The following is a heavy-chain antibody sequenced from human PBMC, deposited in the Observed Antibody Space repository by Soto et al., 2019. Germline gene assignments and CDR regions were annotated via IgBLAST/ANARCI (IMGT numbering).Heavy chain of an antibody. D-gene: IGHD6-13*01. V-gene: IGHV1-2*04. CDR2: INPNSGGT. J-gene: IGHJ1*01. CDR3: ATGYSSSWPTEYFQH. Sequence: ASVKVSCKASGYTFTGYYMHWVRQAPGQGLEWMGWINPNSGGTNYAQKFQGWVTMTRDTSISTAYMELSRLRSDDTAVYYCATGYSSSWPTEYFQHWGQGTLVTVSS. CDR1: GYTFTGYY.